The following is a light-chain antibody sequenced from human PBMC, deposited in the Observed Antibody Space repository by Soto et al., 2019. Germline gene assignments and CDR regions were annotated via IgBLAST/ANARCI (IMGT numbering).Light chain of an antibody. V-gene: IGLV2-14*01. J-gene: IGLJ2*01. Sequence: QSALTQPASVSGSPGQSITISCTGTSSDVGGYNYVSWYQQHPGKAPKLMIYDVSHRPSGVSDRFSGSKSGNTASLTISGLQAEDEADYYCSACTSSSTHVVFGGGTKLTVL. CDR1: SSDVGGYNY. CDR3: SACTSSSTHVV. CDR2: DVS.